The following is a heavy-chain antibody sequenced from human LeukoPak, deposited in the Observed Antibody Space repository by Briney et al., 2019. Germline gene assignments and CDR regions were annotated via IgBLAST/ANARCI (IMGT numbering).Heavy chain of an antibody. CDR2: TNPISGVT. D-gene: IGHD3-22*01. CDR3: TNVLWSSPDSSSYYDYNWFDP. CDR1: GPPFTRSD. Sequence: APVRASCTASGPPFTRSDMNSVRQAPGLRLRWLRWTNPISGVTNYAHTHTRRITMSRAPSISTAYMEMCRLRSGDPAVQLCTNVLWSSPDSSSYYDYNWFDPWGQGTLVTVSS. J-gene: IGHJ5*02. V-gene: IGHV1-2*07.